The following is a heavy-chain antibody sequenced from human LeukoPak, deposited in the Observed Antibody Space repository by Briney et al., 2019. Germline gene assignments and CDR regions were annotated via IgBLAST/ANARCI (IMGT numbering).Heavy chain of an antibody. CDR2: IFYSGTT. Sequence: NPSETLSLTCTVSGGSISSGGYYWSWIRQHPGKGREWIGYIFYSGTTYYNPSLKSRVTISVDTSKNQFSLKLSSVTAADTAVYYCARGGTTVVGNFDYWGQGTLVTVSS. J-gene: IGHJ4*02. CDR3: ARGGTTVVGNFDY. D-gene: IGHD4-23*01. V-gene: IGHV4-31*03. CDR1: GGSISSGGYY.